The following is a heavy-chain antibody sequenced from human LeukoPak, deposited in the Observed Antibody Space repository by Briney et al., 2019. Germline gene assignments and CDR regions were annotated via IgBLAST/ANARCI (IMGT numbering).Heavy chain of an antibody. D-gene: IGHD6-19*01. Sequence: GSLRLSCAASGFTFDDYGMSWVRPAPGKGLEWVSGINWNGGRTGYADSVKGRFTISRDNAKNSLYLQMNSLRAEDTALYYCARRQWLVQSYYYYYMDVWGKGTTVTVSS. CDR3: ARRQWLVQSYYYYYMDV. CDR1: GFTFDDYG. V-gene: IGHV3-20*04. J-gene: IGHJ6*03. CDR2: INWNGGRT.